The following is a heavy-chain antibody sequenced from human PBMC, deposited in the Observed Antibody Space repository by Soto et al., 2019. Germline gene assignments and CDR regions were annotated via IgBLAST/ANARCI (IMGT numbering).Heavy chain of an antibody. CDR2: VYNIGST. CDR1: GGSISSGGYF. CDR3: ARGPAGDKVDY. Sequence: QVQLQESGPGLVEPSQTLSLTCTVSGGSISSGGYFWSWIRQPPGKGLEWIGHVYNIGSTYSNPSLSSPVTISVDPANNQFSLRLSFVTAADTAVYYCARGPAGDKVDYWGQGTLVTVSS. D-gene: IGHD7-27*01. J-gene: IGHJ4*02. V-gene: IGHV4-30-4*01.